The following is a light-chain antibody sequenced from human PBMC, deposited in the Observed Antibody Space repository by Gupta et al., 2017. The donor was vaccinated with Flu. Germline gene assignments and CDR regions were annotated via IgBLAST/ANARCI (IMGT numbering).Light chain of an antibody. V-gene: IGKV1-5*03. CDR3: QQYNSYSWT. CDR1: QSISSW. Sequence: PSTLSASVGDRVTITCRASQSISSWLAWFLQKPGKPPQPLIYKASSLEEGVPSRFSGRGSGTEFTLTISSRQPDDSATYYCQQYNSYSWTFGQGTKVEIK. J-gene: IGKJ1*01. CDR2: KAS.